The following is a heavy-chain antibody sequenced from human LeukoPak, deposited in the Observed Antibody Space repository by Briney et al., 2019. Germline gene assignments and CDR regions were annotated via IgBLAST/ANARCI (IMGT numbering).Heavy chain of an antibody. V-gene: IGHV4-34*01. Sequence: ASETLSLTCAVYGGSFSGYYWSWIRQPPGKGLEWIGEINHSGSTNCNPSLKSRVTISVDTSKNQFSLKLSSVTAADTAVYYCARVGPLVLVVYAYWFDPWGQGTLVTVSS. J-gene: IGHJ5*02. CDR1: GGSFSGYY. CDR3: ARVGPLVLVVYAYWFDP. CDR2: INHSGST. D-gene: IGHD2-8*02.